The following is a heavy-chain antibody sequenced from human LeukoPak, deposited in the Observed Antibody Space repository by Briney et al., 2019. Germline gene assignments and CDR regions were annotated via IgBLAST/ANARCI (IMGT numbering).Heavy chain of an antibody. CDR1: GFAFSTYA. D-gene: IGHD2-8*01. CDR3: AKDVCTSPRCLLYFDS. J-gene: IGHJ4*02. V-gene: IGHV3-23*01. CDR2: ISGFNT. Sequence: GGSLRLSCTTSGFAFSTYARNWVRQPPGKGPEWVSGISGFNTYYADSVKGRFTIFRDNSKNVLYLQMDRLRAEDTAVYSCAKDVCTSPRCLLYFDSWGQGTLVTVSS.